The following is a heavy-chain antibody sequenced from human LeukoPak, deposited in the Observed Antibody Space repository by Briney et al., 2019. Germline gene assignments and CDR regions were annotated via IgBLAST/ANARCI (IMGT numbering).Heavy chain of an antibody. CDR2: ISSSGSTI. Sequence: GGSLRLSCAASGFTFSDYYMSWIRQAPGKGLEWVSYISSSGSTIYYADSVKGRFTISRDNAKNSLYLQMNSLRVEDTAVYYCARKIVGAAFYFDYWGQGTLVTVSS. V-gene: IGHV3-11*01. D-gene: IGHD1-26*01. CDR1: GFTFSDYY. CDR3: ARKIVGAAFYFDY. J-gene: IGHJ4*02.